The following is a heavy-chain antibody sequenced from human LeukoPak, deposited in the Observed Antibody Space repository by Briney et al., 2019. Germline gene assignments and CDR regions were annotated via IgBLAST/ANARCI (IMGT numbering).Heavy chain of an antibody. CDR3: ARGYYDSSGYTGYYYYMDV. CDR2: ISSSSSYI. V-gene: IGHV3-21*01. D-gene: IGHD3-22*01. J-gene: IGHJ6*03. CDR1: GFTFSSYS. Sequence: GGSLRLSCAAPGFTFSSYSMNWVRQAPGKGLEWVSSISSSSSYIYYADSVKGRFTISRDNAKNSLYLQMNSLRAEDTAVYYCARGYYDSSGYTGYYYYMDVWGKGTTVTVSS.